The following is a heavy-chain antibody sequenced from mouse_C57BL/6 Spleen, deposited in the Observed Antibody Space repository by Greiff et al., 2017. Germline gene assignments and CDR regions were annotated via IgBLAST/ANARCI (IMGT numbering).Heavy chain of an antibody. CDR1: GYTFTSYW. J-gene: IGHJ4*01. Sequence: QVQLKQPGAELVKPGASVKLSCKASGYTFTSYWMHWVKQRPGRGLEWIGRIDPNSGGTKYNEKFKSKATLTVDKPSSTAYMQLSSLTSEDSAVYYCDCGWDTTVVAYYYAMDYWGQGTSVTVSS. V-gene: IGHV1-72*01. D-gene: IGHD1-1*01. CDR3: DCGWDTTVVAYYYAMDY. CDR2: IDPNSGGT.